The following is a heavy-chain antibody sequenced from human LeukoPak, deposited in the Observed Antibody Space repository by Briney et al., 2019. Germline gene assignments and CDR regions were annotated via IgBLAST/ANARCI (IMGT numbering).Heavy chain of an antibody. CDR3: ARGCPSGFWFPSRRTRSVWFDP. CDR2: INWSGGNT. V-gene: IGHV3-20*04. D-gene: IGHD3-3*01. CDR1: GFTFDDYG. Sequence: GGSLRLSCVASGFTFDDYGMSWVRQAPGKGLEWVSGINWSGGNTGYVDSVKGRFTISRDNAKNSLYLQMNSLTAADTAVYYCARGCPSGFWFPSRRTRSVWFDPWGQGTLVTVSS. J-gene: IGHJ5*02.